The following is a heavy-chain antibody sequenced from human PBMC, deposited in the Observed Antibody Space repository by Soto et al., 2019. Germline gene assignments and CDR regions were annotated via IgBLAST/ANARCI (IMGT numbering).Heavy chain of an antibody. V-gene: IGHV3-30-3*01. J-gene: IGHJ4*02. CDR3: GRDTFGVVTYPNYFDY. D-gene: IGHD3-3*01. CDR1: GFTFSSYA. Sequence: QVQLVESGGGVVQPGRSLRLSCAASGFTFSSYAMHWVRQAPGKGLEWVAVISYDGSNKYYADSVKGRFTISRDNSKNTLYLKMNSLRAEDTAVYYCGRDTFGVVTYPNYFDYWGQGTLVTVSS. CDR2: ISYDGSNK.